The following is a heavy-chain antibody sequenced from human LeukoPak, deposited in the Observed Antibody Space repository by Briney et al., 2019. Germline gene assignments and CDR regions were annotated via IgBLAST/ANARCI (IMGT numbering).Heavy chain of an antibody. J-gene: IGHJ3*02. CDR2: IYHSGST. CDR1: GYSISSGYY. CDR3: AREPTYYDILTGYYGDAFDI. Sequence: SETLSLTCTVSGYSISSGYYWGWIRQPPGKGLEWIGSIYHSGSTYYNPSLKSRVTISVDTSKNQFSLKLSSVTAADTAVYYCAREPTYYDILTGYYGDAFDIWGQGTMVTVSS. V-gene: IGHV4-38-2*02. D-gene: IGHD3-9*01.